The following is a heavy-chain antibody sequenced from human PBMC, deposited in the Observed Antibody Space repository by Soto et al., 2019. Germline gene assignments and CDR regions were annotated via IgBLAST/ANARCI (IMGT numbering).Heavy chain of an antibody. CDR1: GFTFSSYW. J-gene: IGHJ4*02. CDR2: ISGSGGST. V-gene: IGHV3-23*01. D-gene: IGHD1-1*01. Sequence: GGSLRLSCAASGFTFSSYWMSWVRQAPGKXLEWVSAISGSGGSTYYADSVKGRFTISRDNSKNTLYLQMNSLRAEDTAVYYCAKDTEVQSTPANQYAFDYWGQGTLVTVSS. CDR3: AKDTEVQSTPANQYAFDY.